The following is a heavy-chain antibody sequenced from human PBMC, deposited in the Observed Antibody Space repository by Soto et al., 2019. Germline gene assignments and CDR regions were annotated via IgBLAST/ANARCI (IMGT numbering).Heavy chain of an antibody. V-gene: IGHV1-46*01. CDR2: LSPFGGAT. CDR1: GDSVSNDY. CDR3: AQGRGGKTAAYFGMAF. D-gene: IGHD6-13*01. Sequence: ASVKVSCNASGDSVSNDYLHWVRQAPGQGFEWLGLLSPFGGATAYAQRFKGRVSVTMDKSATTFYLELSSLRSDDTAVYYCAQGRGGKTAAYFGMAFSAQAVTVLVSS. J-gene: IGHJ6*02.